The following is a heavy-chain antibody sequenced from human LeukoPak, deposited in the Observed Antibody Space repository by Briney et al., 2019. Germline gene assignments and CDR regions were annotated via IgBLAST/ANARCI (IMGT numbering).Heavy chain of an antibody. D-gene: IGHD3-3*01. J-gene: IGHJ3*02. CDR2: IYYSGST. Sequence: PSETLSLTCTVSGGFISSYYWSWIRQPAGKGLEWIGSIYYSGSTYYNPSLKSRVTISVDTSKNQFSLKLSSVTAADTAVYYCARDGGTWYYDFWSGYYQGCAFDIWGQGTMVTVSS. CDR3: ARDGGTWYYDFWSGYYQGCAFDI. CDR1: GGFISSYY. V-gene: IGHV4-4*07.